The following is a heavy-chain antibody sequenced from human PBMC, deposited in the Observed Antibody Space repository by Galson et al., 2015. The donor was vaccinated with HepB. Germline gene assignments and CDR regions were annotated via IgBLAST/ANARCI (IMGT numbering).Heavy chain of an antibody. J-gene: IGHJ2*01. V-gene: IGHV3-9*01. D-gene: IGHD3-10*01. CDR3: AKDGRVRGVIEFGYFDL. CDR2: ISWNSGSI. Sequence: SLRLSCAASGFTFDDYAMHWVRQAPGKGLEWVSGISWNSGSIDYADSVKGRFTISRDNAKNSLYLQMNSLRAADTALYYCAKDGRVRGVIEFGYFDLWGRGTLVTVSS. CDR1: GFTFDDYA.